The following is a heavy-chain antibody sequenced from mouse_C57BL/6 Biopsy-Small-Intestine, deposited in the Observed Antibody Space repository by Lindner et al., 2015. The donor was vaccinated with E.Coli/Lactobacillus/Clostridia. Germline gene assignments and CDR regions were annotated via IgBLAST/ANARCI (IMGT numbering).Heavy chain of an antibody. Sequence: VQLQESGAELVRPGTSVKMSCKASGYTFTNYWIGWAKQRPGHGLEWIGDIYPGGGYTNYNEKFKGKATLTADKSSSTAYMQLSSLTSEDSAVYFCARGRGYDGAKAMDYWGQGTSVTVSS. D-gene: IGHD2-2*01. V-gene: IGHV1-63*01. CDR2: IYPGGGYT. CDR1: GYTFTNYW. CDR3: ARGRGYDGAKAMDY. J-gene: IGHJ4*01.